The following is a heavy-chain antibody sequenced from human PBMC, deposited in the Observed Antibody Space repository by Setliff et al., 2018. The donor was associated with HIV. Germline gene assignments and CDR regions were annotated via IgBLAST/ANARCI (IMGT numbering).Heavy chain of an antibody. CDR3: ARAPANPLIRKPIRVYFYFDI. J-gene: IGHJ2*01. Sequence: ASVKVSCKASGDTFTDSYIHWMRQAPGQGLEWMGWINPNYGDTIYAQNFHGRVTMTRDTSISTAYMQLNNRTSNDAAEYYCARAPANPLIRKPIRVYFYFDIWGRGTLVTVSS. CDR1: GDTFTDSY. D-gene: IGHD2-21*01. V-gene: IGHV1-2*02. CDR2: INPNYGDT.